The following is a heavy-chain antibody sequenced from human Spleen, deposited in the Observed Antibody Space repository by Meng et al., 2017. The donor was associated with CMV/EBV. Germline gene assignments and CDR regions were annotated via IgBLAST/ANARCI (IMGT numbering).Heavy chain of an antibody. Sequence: GESLKISCAASGFTFSSYAMNWVRQAPGKGLEWVANIKQDGSEKYYVDSVKGRFTISRDNAKNSLYLQMNSLRAEDTAVYYCARLGRGYSGYDPHRLDYWGQGTLVTVSS. CDR3: ARLGRGYSGYDPHRLDY. CDR2: IKQDGSEK. J-gene: IGHJ4*02. V-gene: IGHV3-7*01. D-gene: IGHD5-12*01. CDR1: GFTFSSYA.